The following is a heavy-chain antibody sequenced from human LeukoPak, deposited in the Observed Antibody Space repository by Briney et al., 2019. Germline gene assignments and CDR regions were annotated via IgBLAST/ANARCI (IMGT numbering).Heavy chain of an antibody. CDR2: IYYSGST. Sequence: PSETLSLTCTVSGGSISSSSYYWGWIRQPPGKGLEWIGSIYYSGSTYYNPSLKSRVTISVDTSKNQFSLKLSSVTAADTAVYYCARDQEVVDNWFDPWGQGTLVTVSS. J-gene: IGHJ5*02. CDR1: GGSISSSSYY. D-gene: IGHD2-15*01. V-gene: IGHV4-39*07. CDR3: ARDQEVVDNWFDP.